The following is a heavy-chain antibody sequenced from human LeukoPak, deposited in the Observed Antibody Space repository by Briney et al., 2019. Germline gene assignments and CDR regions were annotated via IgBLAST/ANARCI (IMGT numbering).Heavy chain of an antibody. V-gene: IGHV3-66*02. Sequence: PGGPLRLSCAASGFTVSSNYMSWVRQAPGKGLEWVSVIYSGGSTYYADSVKGRFTISRDNSKNTLYLQMNSLRAEDTAVYYCARGARDYIYYFDYWGQGTLVTVSS. D-gene: IGHD4-11*01. CDR2: IYSGGST. CDR1: GFTVSSNY. CDR3: ARGARDYIYYFDY. J-gene: IGHJ4*02.